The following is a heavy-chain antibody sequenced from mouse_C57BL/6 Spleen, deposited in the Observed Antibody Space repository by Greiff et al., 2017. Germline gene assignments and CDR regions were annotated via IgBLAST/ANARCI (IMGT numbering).Heavy chain of an antibody. V-gene: IGHV1-55*01. D-gene: IGHD1-1*01. CDR3: ARSITTVVGDY. CDR1: GYTFTSYW. CDR2: IYPGSGST. J-gene: IGHJ2*01. Sequence: QVQLKQPGAELVKPGASVKMSCKASGYTFTSYWITWVKQRPGQGLEWIGDIYPGSGSTNYNEKFKSKATLTVDTSSSTAYMQLSSLTSEDSAVYYCARSITTVVGDYWGQGTTLTVSS.